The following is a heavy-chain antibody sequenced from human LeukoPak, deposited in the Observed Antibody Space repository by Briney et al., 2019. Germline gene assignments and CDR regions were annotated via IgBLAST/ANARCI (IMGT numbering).Heavy chain of an antibody. CDR1: GFTFSSYA. D-gene: IGHD4-17*01. Sequence: GGSLRLSCAASGFTFSSYAMNWVRQAPGKGLEWGSSISSSSSYIYYADSVKGRFTISRDNAKNSLYLQMNSLRAEDTAVYYCARDRGYGDYINYAFDYWGQGTLVTVSS. CDR2: ISSSSSYI. V-gene: IGHV3-21*01. CDR3: ARDRGYGDYINYAFDY. J-gene: IGHJ4*02.